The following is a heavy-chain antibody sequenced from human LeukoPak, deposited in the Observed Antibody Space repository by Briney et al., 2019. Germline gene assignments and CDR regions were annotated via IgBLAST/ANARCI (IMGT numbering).Heavy chain of an antibody. V-gene: IGHV4-59*01. CDR3: ARIAVAGTRGFDY. J-gene: IGHJ4*02. CDR1: GGSISSYY. Sequence: PSETLSLTCTVSGGSISSYYWSWIRRPPGKGLEWIGYIYYSGSTNYNPSLKSRVTITVDTSKNQFSLKLSSVTAADTAVYYCARIAVAGTRGFDYWGQGTLVTVSS. D-gene: IGHD6-19*01. CDR2: IYYSGST.